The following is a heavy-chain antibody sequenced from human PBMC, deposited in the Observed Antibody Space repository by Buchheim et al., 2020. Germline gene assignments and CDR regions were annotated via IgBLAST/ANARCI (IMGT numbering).Heavy chain of an antibody. J-gene: IGHJ4*02. Sequence: QVQLQESGPGLVKPSGTLSLTCAVSGGSISSSNWWSWVRQPPGKGLEWIGVIYHSGSTNYTPSLKSRVTISVDTSKNQFSLKLSSVTATDTAVYYCARRGLEQQLELPDYWGQGTL. CDR2: IYHSGST. D-gene: IGHD6-13*01. V-gene: IGHV4-4*02. CDR3: ARRGLEQQLELPDY. CDR1: GGSISSSNW.